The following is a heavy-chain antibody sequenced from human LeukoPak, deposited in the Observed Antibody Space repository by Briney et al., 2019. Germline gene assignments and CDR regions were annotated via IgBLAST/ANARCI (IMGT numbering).Heavy chain of an antibody. CDR1: GFTFSSYA. CDR3: ARGREDTAWSPPDY. D-gene: IGHD5-18*01. J-gene: IGHJ4*02. CDR2: ISYDGSNK. Sequence: GGSLRLSCAASGFTFSSYAMHWVRQAPGKGLEWVAVISYDGSNKYYADSVKGRFTISRDNSKNTLYLQMNSLRAEDTAVYYRARGREDTAWSPPDYWGQGTLVTVSS. V-gene: IGHV3-30-3*01.